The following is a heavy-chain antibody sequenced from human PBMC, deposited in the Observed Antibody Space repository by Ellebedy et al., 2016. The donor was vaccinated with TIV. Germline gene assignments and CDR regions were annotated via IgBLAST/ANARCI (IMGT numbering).Heavy chain of an antibody. Sequence: PGGSLRLSCAASGFIFVSYAMTWVRQAPGKGLEWVSAVSGSGSMTQYADSGKGRFNISRDNSKKTVYLQMNSLRADDTAIYYCAASPLAAYQMYFWGLGTLVTVSS. CDR2: VSGSGSMT. V-gene: IGHV3-23*01. J-gene: IGHJ4*02. CDR1: GFIFVSYA. D-gene: IGHD2-2*01. CDR3: AASPLAAYQMYF.